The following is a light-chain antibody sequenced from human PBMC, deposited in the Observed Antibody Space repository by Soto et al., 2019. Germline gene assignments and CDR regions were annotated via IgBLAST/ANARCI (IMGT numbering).Light chain of an antibody. Sequence: QPVLTQSPSASASLGASVKLTCTLSSGHSSYAIAWHQQQPEKGPRYLMKLDSDGSHTKGDAIPDRFSGSSSGAERYLTIYRLQSEDEADYYCQTWGTGIHVVFGGGTKLTVL. CDR1: SGHSSYA. V-gene: IGLV4-69*01. CDR3: QTWGTGIHVV. J-gene: IGLJ2*01. CDR2: LDSDGSH.